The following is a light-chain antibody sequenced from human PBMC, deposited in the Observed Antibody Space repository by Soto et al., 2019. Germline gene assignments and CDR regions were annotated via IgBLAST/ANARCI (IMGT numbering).Light chain of an antibody. J-gene: IGKJ4*01. CDR1: ETINTW. CDR2: DAS. Sequence: DIQMTQSPSSLSVSVGDRVTITCRASETINTWLAWYQQKPGKAPKILIYDASNLEREVPSRLSGSGSGAEFTLTISSLQPDDLATYYCQQYSSYPLTFGGGTKVE. V-gene: IGKV1-5*01. CDR3: QQYSSYPLT.